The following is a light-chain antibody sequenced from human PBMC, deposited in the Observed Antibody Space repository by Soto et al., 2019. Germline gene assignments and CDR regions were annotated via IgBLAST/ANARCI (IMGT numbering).Light chain of an antibody. CDR2: GAS. J-gene: IGKJ3*01. CDR3: QDYNYWPPKFT. V-gene: IGKV3-15*01. Sequence: EIVMTQSPATLSVSPGERATLSCRASQSVSSNVAWYKQKPGQTPRLLIYGASTRATGIQARFSGSGSGTAFTLTISSLQSENFAVYYCQDYNYWPPKFTFGPGTQVDIK. CDR1: QSVSSN.